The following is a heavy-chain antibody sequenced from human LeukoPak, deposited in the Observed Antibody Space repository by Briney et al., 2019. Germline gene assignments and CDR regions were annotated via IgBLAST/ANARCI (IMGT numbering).Heavy chain of an antibody. CDR1: GGTFGTYV. CDR2: IIPIFNTA. CDR3: AQTSAAHTYYYYYYMDV. D-gene: IGHD2-2*01. V-gene: IGHV1-69*06. Sequence: GASVKVSCKASGGTFGTYVISWVRQAPGQGLEWMGRIIPIFNTANYTENFQGRVTITADKSTNTAYMELSSLRSEDTAVYYCAQTSAAHTYYYYYYMDVWGKGTTVTVSS. J-gene: IGHJ6*03.